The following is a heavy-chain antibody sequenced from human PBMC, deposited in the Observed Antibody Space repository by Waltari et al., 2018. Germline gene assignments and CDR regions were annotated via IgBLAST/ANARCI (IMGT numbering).Heavy chain of an antibody. CDR3: ARGFGVVPFDY. J-gene: IGHJ4*02. V-gene: IGHV4-61*02. CDR1: GGSISSGSYY. D-gene: IGHD3-3*01. Sequence: QVQLQESGPGLVKPSQTLSLTCTVSGGSISSGSYYWSWIRQPAGKGLEWIGRIYTSGSTNYNPSLKSRVTISVDTSKNQFSLKLSSVTAADTVVYYCARGFGVVPFDYWGQGTLVTVSS. CDR2: IYTSGST.